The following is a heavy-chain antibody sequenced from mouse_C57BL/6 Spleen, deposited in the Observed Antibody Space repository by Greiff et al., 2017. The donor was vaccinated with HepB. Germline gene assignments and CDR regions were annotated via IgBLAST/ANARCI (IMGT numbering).Heavy chain of an antibody. CDR1: GYAFSSSW. CDR3: AKGYGNYYAMDY. V-gene: IGHV1-82*01. CDR2: IYPGDGDT. J-gene: IGHJ4*01. Sequence: LVESGRELVKPGASVKISCKASGYAFSSSWMNWVKQRPGKGLEWIGRIYPGDGDTNYNGKFKGKATLTADKSSSTADMQLSSLKSEDSAVYFCAKGYGNYYAMDYWGQGTSVTVSS. D-gene: IGHD2-1*01.